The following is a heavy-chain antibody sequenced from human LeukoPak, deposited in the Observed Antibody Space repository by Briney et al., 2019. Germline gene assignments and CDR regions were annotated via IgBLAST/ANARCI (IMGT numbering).Heavy chain of an antibody. CDR3: ARDLRDSSVGYYIDD. J-gene: IGHJ4*02. D-gene: IGHD6-19*01. Sequence: GGSLRLSCAASGFTFDDYGMSWVRQAPGKGLEWVSGINWNGGSTGYADSVKGRFTISRDNAKNSLYLQMNSLRAEDTALYYCARDLRDSSVGYYIDDWGQGTLISVSS. V-gene: IGHV3-20*04. CDR2: INWNGGST. CDR1: GFTFDDYG.